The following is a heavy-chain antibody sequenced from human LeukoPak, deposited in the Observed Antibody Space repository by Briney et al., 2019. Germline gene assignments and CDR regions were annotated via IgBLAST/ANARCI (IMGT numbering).Heavy chain of an antibody. Sequence: ASVKVSCKASGYTFTGYYMHWVRQAPGQGLEWMGWINPNSGGTNYAQKFQGRVTMTRDTSISTAYMELSRLRSDDTAVYYCARAYDFWSGYRFSGYGMDVWGQGTTVTVS. CDR3: ARAYDFWSGYRFSGYGMDV. V-gene: IGHV1-2*02. J-gene: IGHJ6*02. D-gene: IGHD3-3*01. CDR2: INPNSGGT. CDR1: GYTFTGYY.